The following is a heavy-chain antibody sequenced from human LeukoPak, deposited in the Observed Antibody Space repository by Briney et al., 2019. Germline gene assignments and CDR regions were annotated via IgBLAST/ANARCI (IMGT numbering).Heavy chain of an antibody. CDR3: AKDKDFWSGYDY. V-gene: IGHV3-30*18. CDR2: ISYDGSNK. CDR1: GFTFSSYG. J-gene: IGHJ4*02. Sequence: GGSLRLSCAASGFTFSSYGMHWVRQAPGKGLEWVAVISYDGSNKYYADSVKGRFTFSRDNSKNTLYLQMNSLRAEDTAVYYCAKDKDFWSGYDYWGQGTLVTVSS. D-gene: IGHD3-3*01.